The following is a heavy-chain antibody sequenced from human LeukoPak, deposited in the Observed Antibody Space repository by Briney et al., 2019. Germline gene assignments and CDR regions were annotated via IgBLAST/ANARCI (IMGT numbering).Heavy chain of an antibody. CDR1: GFTFSRYD. CDR3: ARGLSV. V-gene: IGHV3-48*03. CDR2: ISNSGSPI. Sequence: PGGSLRLSCAASGFTFSRYDFIWVRQAPGKGLEWVSYISNSGSPIYYTDSVKGRFTISRDNAKCSLYLQMNRLRPDDTAVYYCARGLSVGGQGTLVSVSS. J-gene: IGHJ4*02. D-gene: IGHD3-3*02.